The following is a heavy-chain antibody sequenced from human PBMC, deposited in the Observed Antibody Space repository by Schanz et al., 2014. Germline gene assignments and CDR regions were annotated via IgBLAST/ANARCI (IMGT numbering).Heavy chain of an antibody. CDR2: VIPILGIA. V-gene: IGHV1-69*02. J-gene: IGHJ4*02. CDR1: GGTFSRLT. Sequence: QVQLVQSGADVKKPGSSVRVSCKASGGTFSRLTFSWVRQAPGQGLEWMGRVIPILGIANYAQNFQGRVTITADKSTSTAYMELTSLKSEDTAVYYCARGRTFDYWGQGTLVTVSS. CDR3: ARGRTFDY.